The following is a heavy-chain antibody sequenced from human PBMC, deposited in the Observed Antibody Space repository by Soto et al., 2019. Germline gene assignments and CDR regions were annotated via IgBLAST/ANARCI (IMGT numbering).Heavy chain of an antibody. Sequence: GSGPTLVNPTETLTLTCTFSGFSLTSPGMCVSWIRQSPGKALEWLALIERDDDDKYYSTSLKTRLTISKDTRKNQVVLTMANMAPADTATYYCARSIRGPRRFNGMDVWGQGTTVTVSS. CDR1: GFSLTSPGMC. CDR3: ARSIRGPRRFNGMDV. D-gene: IGHD1-20*01. CDR2: IERDDDDK. V-gene: IGHV2-70*13. J-gene: IGHJ6*02.